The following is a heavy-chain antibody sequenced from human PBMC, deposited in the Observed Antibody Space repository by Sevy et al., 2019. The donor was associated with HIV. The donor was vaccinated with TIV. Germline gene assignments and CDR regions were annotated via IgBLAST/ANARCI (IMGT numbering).Heavy chain of an antibody. D-gene: IGHD3-10*01. V-gene: IGHV3-7*01. CDR1: GFTFSSYW. J-gene: IGHJ4*02. CDR3: AREGYGSGSYTATNYFDY. Sequence: GGSLRLSCAASGFTFSSYWMSWVRQAPGKGLEWLANIKQDGSEKYYVDSVKGRFTISRDNAKNSLYLQMNSLRAEDTAVYYCAREGYGSGSYTATNYFDYWGQGTLVTVSS. CDR2: IKQDGSEK.